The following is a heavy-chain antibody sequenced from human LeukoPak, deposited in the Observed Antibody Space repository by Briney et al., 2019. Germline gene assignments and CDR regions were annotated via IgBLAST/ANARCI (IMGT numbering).Heavy chain of an antibody. CDR1: GFTFSTYG. CDR2: ISGSGGSK. J-gene: IGHJ3*02. V-gene: IGHV3-23*01. D-gene: IGHD3-10*01. Sequence: GGSLRLSCAASGFTFSTYGMSWVRQAPGKGLEWVSGISGSGGSKYYADSVKGRFTISRDNSKNTVYLQMNSLRAEDTAVYYCARDRMVRGGLDGFDIWGQGTMVTVSS. CDR3: ARDRMVRGGLDGFDI.